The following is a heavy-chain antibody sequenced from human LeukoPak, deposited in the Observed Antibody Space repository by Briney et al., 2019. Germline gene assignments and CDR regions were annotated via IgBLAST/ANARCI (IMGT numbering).Heavy chain of an antibody. CDR2: INPSGGTT. CDR3: GNSGYGGLDY. D-gene: IGHD5-12*01. J-gene: IGHJ4*02. V-gene: IGHV1-46*03. CDR1: GYTFTSYY. Sequence: ASVKVSCKASGYTFTSYYMHWVRQAPGQGLEGMGIINPSGGTTTYAQKFQGRVTVNRDTSTSTVYMELSSLTSEDTAVYYCGNSGYGGLDYWGQGTLVTVSS.